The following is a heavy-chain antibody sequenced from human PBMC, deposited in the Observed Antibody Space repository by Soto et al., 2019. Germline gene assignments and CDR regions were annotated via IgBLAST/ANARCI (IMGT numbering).Heavy chain of an antibody. CDR2: ISYDGSDK. Sequence: QVHLVESGGGVVQPGRSLRLSCAASGFSFSSYDMHWVRQAPGKGLEWVAMISYDGSDKYLSDSVKGRLTISRDNSKNTVSLEMNSLITKDTAAYYCAKGVPSPTQHAFDIWGQGTMVTVSS. J-gene: IGHJ3*02. CDR3: AKGVPSPTQHAFDI. V-gene: IGHV3-30*18. CDR1: GFSFSSYD.